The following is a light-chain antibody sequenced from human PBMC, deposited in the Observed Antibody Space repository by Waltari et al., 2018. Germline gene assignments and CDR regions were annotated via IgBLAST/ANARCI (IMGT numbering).Light chain of an antibody. V-gene: IGKV1-5*01. Sequence: DIQMTQSPSTLSASVGDRVTINCRASQTISSWLAWYQQKAGKAPKLLIYDASTLESGVPSRFSGSGSGTEFTLTISSLHPDDFATYYCQQYDSFSYTFGQGTKLEIK. CDR1: QTISSW. CDR3: QQYDSFSYT. CDR2: DAS. J-gene: IGKJ2*01.